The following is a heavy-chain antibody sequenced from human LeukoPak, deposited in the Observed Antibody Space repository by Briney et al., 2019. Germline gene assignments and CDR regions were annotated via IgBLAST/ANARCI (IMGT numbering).Heavy chain of an antibody. CDR3: ARSSGGDTTFDH. D-gene: IGHD4-17*01. CDR2: IYHSGST. V-gene: IGHV4-38-2*02. J-gene: IGHJ4*02. Sequence: SETLSLTCTVSGYSISSGYYWGWIRQPPGKGLEWIGSIYHSGSTYYNPSLKSRVTISVDTSKNQFSLNLRSVTAADTAVYYCARSSGGDTTFDHWGQGTLVTVPS. CDR1: GYSISSGYY.